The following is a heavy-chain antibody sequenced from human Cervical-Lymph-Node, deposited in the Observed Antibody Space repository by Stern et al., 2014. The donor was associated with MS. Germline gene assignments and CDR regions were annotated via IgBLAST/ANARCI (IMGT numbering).Heavy chain of an antibody. CDR2: IDWDDDK. Sequence: ESGPALVRPTQTLTLTCTFSGFSLTTTAMCVSWVRQPPGKALEWLALIDWDDDKFYSPYLKTRLTISKDTSKNQVVLTMTNMDPVDTATYYCARVTAAGIFYYFGMDVWGQGTTVTVSS. J-gene: IGHJ6*02. V-gene: IGHV2-70*20. CDR1: GFSLTTTAMC. D-gene: IGHD6-13*01. CDR3: ARVTAAGIFYYFGMDV.